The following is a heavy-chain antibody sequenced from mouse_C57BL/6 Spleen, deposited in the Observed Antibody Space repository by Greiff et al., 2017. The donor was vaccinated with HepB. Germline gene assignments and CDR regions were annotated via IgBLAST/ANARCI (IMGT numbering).Heavy chain of an antibody. CDR3: ARGDWEGYFDY. CDR2: ISYDGSN. Sequence: EVKLVESGPGLVKPSQSLSLTCSVSGYSFTSGYYWNWIRQFPGNKLEWMGYISYDGSNNYNQSLKNRISITRDTSKNQFFLKLNSVTTEDTATYYCARGDWEGYFDYWGQGTTLTVSS. CDR1: GYSFTSGYY. D-gene: IGHD4-1*01. J-gene: IGHJ2*01. V-gene: IGHV3-6*01.